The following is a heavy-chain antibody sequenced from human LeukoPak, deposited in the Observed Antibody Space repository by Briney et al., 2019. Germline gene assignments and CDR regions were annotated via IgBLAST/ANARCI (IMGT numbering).Heavy chain of an antibody. CDR1: GFTFSSYA. D-gene: IGHD3-16*02. Sequence: GGSLRLSCTASGFTFSSYAMHWVRQAPGKGLEWVAVISYDGSNKHYADSVKGRSTTSRDNSKNTLYLQMNSLRAEDTAVYYCAREDTYRFDYWGQGTLVTVSS. CDR2: ISYDGSNK. V-gene: IGHV3-30*04. J-gene: IGHJ4*02. CDR3: AREDTYRFDY.